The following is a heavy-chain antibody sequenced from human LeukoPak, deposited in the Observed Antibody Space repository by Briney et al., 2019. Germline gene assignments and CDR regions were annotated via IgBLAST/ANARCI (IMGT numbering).Heavy chain of an antibody. V-gene: IGHV4-59*01. J-gene: IGHJ2*01. CDR2: IYYSGNT. Sequence: SETLSLTCTVSGGSMNSYYWTWIRQPPGKGLEWIGYIYYSGNTAYNPSLKSRVTMSVDTSKSQCSLKLSSVTAADTAVYYCARAALGYCSGGTCYSSWSFDLWGRGALVTVSS. CDR3: ARAALGYCSGGTCYSSWSFDL. D-gene: IGHD2-15*01. CDR1: GGSMNSYY.